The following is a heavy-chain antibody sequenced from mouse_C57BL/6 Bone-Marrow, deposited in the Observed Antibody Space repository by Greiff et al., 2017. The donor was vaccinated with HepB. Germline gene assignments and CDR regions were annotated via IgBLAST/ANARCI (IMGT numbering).Heavy chain of an antibody. J-gene: IGHJ4*01. CDR3: ATSLLRYPYYAMDY. D-gene: IGHD1-1*01. CDR2: IWGVGST. CDR1: GFSLTSYG. V-gene: IGHV2-6*01. Sequence: VKLMESGPGLVAPSQSLSITCTVSGFSLTSYGVDWVRQSPGKGLEWLGVIWGVGSTNYNSALKSRLSISKDNSKSQVFLKMNSLQTDDTAMYYCATSLLRYPYYAMDYWGQGTSVTVSS.